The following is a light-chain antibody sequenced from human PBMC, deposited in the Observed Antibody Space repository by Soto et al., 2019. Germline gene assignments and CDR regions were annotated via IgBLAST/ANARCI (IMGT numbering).Light chain of an antibody. CDR2: GAS. V-gene: IGKV3-20*01. Sequence: EIVLTQSPGTLSLSPGERATLSCRASQSVSSSYLAWYQQKPDQAPRLLIYGASSRATGIPDRFIGSGSGTDFTLTISRLEPEDFAVYYCHQYGSSPMYTFGQGTKLEIK. J-gene: IGKJ2*01. CDR3: HQYGSSPMYT. CDR1: QSVSSSY.